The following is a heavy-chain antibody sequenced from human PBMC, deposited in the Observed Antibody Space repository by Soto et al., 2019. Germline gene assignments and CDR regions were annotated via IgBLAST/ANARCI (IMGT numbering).Heavy chain of an antibody. J-gene: IGHJ4*02. CDR3: ARSGTGYYDFWSGYRTFDY. CDR1: GYTFTSYA. Sequence: GASVKVSCKASGYTFTSYAISWVRQAPGQGLEWMGGIIPIFGTANYAQKFQGRVTITADESTSTAYMELSSLRSEDTAVYYCARSGTGYYDFWSGYRTFDYWGQGTLVTVSS. V-gene: IGHV1-69*13. CDR2: IIPIFGTA. D-gene: IGHD3-3*01.